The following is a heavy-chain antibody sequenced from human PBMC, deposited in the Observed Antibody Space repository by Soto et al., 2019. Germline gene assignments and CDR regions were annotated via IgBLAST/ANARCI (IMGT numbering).Heavy chain of an antibody. D-gene: IGHD1-26*01. CDR3: ARGVGAPNAKYYYYGMDV. J-gene: IGHJ6*02. Sequence: ASVKVSCKASGYSFSDHYVHWVRQAPGQGLEWMGWINPNSGGTNYAQKFQGRVTMTRDTSISTAYMELSRLRSDDTAVYYCARGVGAPNAKYYYYGMDVWGQGTTVTVSS. V-gene: IGHV1-2*02. CDR1: GYSFSDHY. CDR2: INPNSGGT.